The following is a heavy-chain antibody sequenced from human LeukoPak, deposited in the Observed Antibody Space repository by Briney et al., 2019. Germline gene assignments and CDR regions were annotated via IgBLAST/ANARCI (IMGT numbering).Heavy chain of an antibody. CDR1: GYTFTSYG. Sequence: ASVKVSCKASGYTFTSYGISWVRQAPGQGLEWMGWISAYNGNTNYAQKLQGRVTMTTDTSTSTAYMELRSLRSDDTAVYYCARGDSSGWYQYNWFDPWGQGTLVTVSS. D-gene: IGHD6-19*01. J-gene: IGHJ5*02. CDR3: ARGDSSGWYQYNWFDP. CDR2: ISAYNGNT. V-gene: IGHV1-18*01.